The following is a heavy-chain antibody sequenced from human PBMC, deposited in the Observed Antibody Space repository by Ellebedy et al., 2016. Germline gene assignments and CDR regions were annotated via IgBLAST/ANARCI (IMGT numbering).Heavy chain of an antibody. J-gene: IGHJ4*02. CDR2: MHYGGST. D-gene: IGHD5-18*01. CDR1: GGSLSGSY. V-gene: IGHV4-34*01. CDR3: ARLPRGNSFGFFDY. Sequence: SETLSLTCGVNGGSLSGSYWSWIRQPPAKGLEWIGQMHYGGSTTYSPSLKSRVTISVDTSKSQFSLNLSSVTAADTAVYYCARLPRGNSFGFFDYWGQGTLVTVSS.